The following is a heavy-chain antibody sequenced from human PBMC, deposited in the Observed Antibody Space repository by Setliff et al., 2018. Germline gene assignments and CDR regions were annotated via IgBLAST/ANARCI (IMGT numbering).Heavy chain of an antibody. J-gene: IGHJ3*02. CDR2: INHRGTT. CDR3: ARGKGSDAFDI. CDR1: GGSFSGYY. V-gene: IGHV4-34*01. Sequence: SETLSLTCAVYGGSFSGYYWNWIRQAPGKGLEWSGEINHRGTTSYTPSLKGRVTISVDTSKNLFSLKLSSVTAADTAVYYCARGKGSDAFDIWGQGTMVTVSS.